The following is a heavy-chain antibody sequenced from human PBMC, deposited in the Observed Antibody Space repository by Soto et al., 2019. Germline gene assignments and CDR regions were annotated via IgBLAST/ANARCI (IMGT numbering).Heavy chain of an antibody. CDR3: ARGNLDV. CDR1: GFTFSLFT. Sequence: QVHLRESGGGVVQPGRSLRLSCAASGFTFSLFTLHWVRQPPGKGLEWVAVVSTDVNNKFYASSVKGRFTIARDNSKNTMYLQMNNLSPEDTAVYYCARGNLDVLGQGTTVTVSS. CDR2: VSTDVNNK. D-gene: IGHD1-7*01. J-gene: IGHJ6*02. V-gene: IGHV3-30-3*01.